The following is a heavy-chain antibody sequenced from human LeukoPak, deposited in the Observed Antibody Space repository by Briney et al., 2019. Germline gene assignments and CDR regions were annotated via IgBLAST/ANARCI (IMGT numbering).Heavy chain of an antibody. CDR3: ARGERAAYCGGDCYSVGFDY. Sequence: SETLSLTCTVSGGSISSSSYYWGWIRQPPGKGLEWIGSIYYSGSTYYNPSLKSRVTISVDTSKNQFSLKLSSVTAADTAVYYCARGERAAYCGGDCYSVGFDYWGQGTLVTVSS. J-gene: IGHJ4*02. D-gene: IGHD2-21*02. CDR1: GGSISSSSYY. V-gene: IGHV4-39*07. CDR2: IYYSGST.